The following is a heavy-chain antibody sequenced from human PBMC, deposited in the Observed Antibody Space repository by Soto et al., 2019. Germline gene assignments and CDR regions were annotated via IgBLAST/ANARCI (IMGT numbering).Heavy chain of an antibody. CDR1: GGSISSSSYY. J-gene: IGHJ6*03. Sequence: SETLSLTCTVSGGSISSSSYYWGWIRQPPGKGPEWIGSIYYSGSTYYNTSLKSRVTISVDTSKNQFSLKLSSVTAADTAVYYCARLEDDFWSGYYYYYMDVWGKGTTVTVSS. V-gene: IGHV4-39*01. D-gene: IGHD3-3*01. CDR2: IYYSGST. CDR3: ARLEDDFWSGYYYYYMDV.